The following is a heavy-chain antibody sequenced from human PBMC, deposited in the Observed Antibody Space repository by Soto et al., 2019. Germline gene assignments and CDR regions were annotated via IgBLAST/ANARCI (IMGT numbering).Heavy chain of an antibody. Sequence: AGGSLRLSCAASGFTFSSYAMSWVRQAPGKGLEWVSAISGSGGSTYYADSVKGRFTISRDNSKNTLYLQMNSLRAEDTAVYYCAKSPGIAVAGYYYYYGMDVWGQGTTVTVSS. D-gene: IGHD6-19*01. CDR1: GFTFSSYA. J-gene: IGHJ6*02. CDR3: AKSPGIAVAGYYYYYGMDV. V-gene: IGHV3-23*01. CDR2: ISGSGGST.